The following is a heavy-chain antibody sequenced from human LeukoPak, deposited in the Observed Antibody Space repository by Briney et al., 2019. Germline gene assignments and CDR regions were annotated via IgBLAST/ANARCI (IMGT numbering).Heavy chain of an antibody. CDR3: ARALWNYGDYVSVY. CDR2: INHSGST. D-gene: IGHD4-17*01. V-gene: IGHV4-34*01. Sequence: SETLSLTCAVYGGSFSGYYWSWIRQPPGKGLEWIGEINHSGSTNYNPSLKSRVTISVDTSKNQFSLKLSSVTAADTAVYYCARALWNYGDYVSVYWGQGTLVTVSS. CDR1: GGSFSGYY. J-gene: IGHJ4*02.